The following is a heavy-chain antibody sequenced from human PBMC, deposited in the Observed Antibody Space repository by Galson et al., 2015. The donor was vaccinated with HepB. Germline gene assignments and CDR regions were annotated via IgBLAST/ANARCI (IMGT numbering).Heavy chain of an antibody. CDR2: ISSSSSTI. D-gene: IGHD4-11*01. CDR1: GFTFSSYS. V-gene: IGHV3-48*02. CDR3: ASGEPYSNDNSYYYGTVV. Sequence: SLRLSCAASGFTFSSYSMNWVRQAPGKGLEWVSYISSSSSTIYYADSVKGRFTISRDNAKNSLYLQMNSLRDEDTAVYYCASGEPYSNDNSYYYGTVVWGQGTTVPVSS. J-gene: IGHJ6*02.